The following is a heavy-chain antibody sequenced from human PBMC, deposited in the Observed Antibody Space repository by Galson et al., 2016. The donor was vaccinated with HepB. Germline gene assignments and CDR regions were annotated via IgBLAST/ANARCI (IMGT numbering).Heavy chain of an antibody. J-gene: IGHJ4*02. CDR1: GFSLSTSGVG. D-gene: IGHD3-10*01. V-gene: IGHV2-5*01. Sequence: PALVKPTQTLTLTCTFSGFSLSTSGVGVGWIRLPPGKALEWLALIYWNDNERYSPSLKSRLTITKDISKNQVVLTMTNVDPVDTATYYCAHTSPRYYYGPDITFYFGYWGQGARVTVSS. CDR2: IYWNDNE. CDR3: AHTSPRYYYGPDITFYFGY.